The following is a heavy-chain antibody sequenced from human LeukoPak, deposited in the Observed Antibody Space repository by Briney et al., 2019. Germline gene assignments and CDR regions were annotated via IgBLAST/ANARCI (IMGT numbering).Heavy chain of an antibody. CDR1: GGSISSYY. CDR3: ARSGGAPGYSGYVGSVGAFDI. V-gene: IGHV4-59*01. J-gene: IGHJ3*02. CDR2: IYYSGST. Sequence: SETLSLTCTVSGGSISSYYWSWIRQPPGKGLEWIGYIYYSGSTNYNPSLKSRVTISVDTSKNQFSLKLSSVTAADTAVYYCARSGGAPGYSGYVGSVGAFDIWGQGTMVTVSS. D-gene: IGHD5-12*01.